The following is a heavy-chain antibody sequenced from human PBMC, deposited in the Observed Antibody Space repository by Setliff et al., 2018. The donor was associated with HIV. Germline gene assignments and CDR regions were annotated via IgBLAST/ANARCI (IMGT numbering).Heavy chain of an antibody. V-gene: IGHV4-4*07. CDR2: ININEDT. D-gene: IGHD4-4*01. J-gene: IGHJ5*02. CDR1: GDSMNDYY. Sequence: SETLSLTCTVSGDSMNDYYWTWIRQPAGKALEWIGRININEDTYFKPSLKSRVTISVDTSKNQLSLKLSSVTAADTAVYFCARDRTSNSNCFDPWGQGALVTVSS. CDR3: ARDRTSNSNCFDP.